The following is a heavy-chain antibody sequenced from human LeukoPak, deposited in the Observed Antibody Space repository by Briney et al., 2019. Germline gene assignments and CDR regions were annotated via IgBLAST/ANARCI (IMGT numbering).Heavy chain of an antibody. D-gene: IGHD3-9*01. CDR1: GFTFGNYA. CDR2: ISGRGGGT. J-gene: IGHJ5*02. V-gene: IGHV3-23*01. CDR3: AKATPYYDTLTGYSTPYSWFDP. Sequence: GGSLRLSCAASGFTFGNYAMYWVRQAPGKGLEWVLGISGRGGGTYFADSVKGRFTISRDNSKNTLYMQMNSLRGDDTAVYYCAKATPYYDTLTGYSTPYSWFDPWGQGTLVTVSS.